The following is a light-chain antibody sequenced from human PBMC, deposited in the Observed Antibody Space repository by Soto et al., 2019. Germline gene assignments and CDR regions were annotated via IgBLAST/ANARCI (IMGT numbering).Light chain of an antibody. J-gene: IGLJ2*01. CDR3: SSYTSSCTLVV. CDR1: SSDVGGYNY. Sequence: QSVLTQPASVSGSPGQSITISCTGTSSDVGGYNYVSWYQQHPGKAPKLMIYGVSNRPSGVSNRFSGSKSGNTASLTISGLQAEDEADYYCSSYTSSCTLVVFGGGTQLTVL. V-gene: IGLV2-14*01. CDR2: GVS.